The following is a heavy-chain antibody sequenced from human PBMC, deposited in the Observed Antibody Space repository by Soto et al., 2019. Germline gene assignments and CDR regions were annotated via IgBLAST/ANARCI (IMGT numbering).Heavy chain of an antibody. CDR3: ASLSYGSGSYY. D-gene: IGHD3-10*01. V-gene: IGHV1-3*01. J-gene: IGHJ4*02. CDR2: INAGNGHT. CDR1: GYTFSNYL. Sequence: QVQLVQSGAEVKKPGASVKVSCKASGYTFSNYLLHWVRQAPGQGLEWMGWINAGNGHTKYSQKFQGRVTFTRDTSATTAYIELSSLRSEDTAVYYCASLSYGSGSYYWGQGTLVTVSS.